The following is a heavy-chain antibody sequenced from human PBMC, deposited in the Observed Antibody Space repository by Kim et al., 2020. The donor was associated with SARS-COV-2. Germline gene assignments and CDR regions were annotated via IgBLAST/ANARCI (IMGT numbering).Heavy chain of an antibody. J-gene: IGHJ5*02. D-gene: IGHD6-13*01. CDR1: GASFSGYY. CDR2: INNSGST. CDR3: ARHAAAGGSNWFDP. Sequence: SETLSLTCAVYGASFSGYYWSWIRQPPGKGLEWIGEINNSGSTNYNPSLKSRVIISLHTSKNQFSLKLSSVTAADTAVYYCARHAAAGGSNWFDPCGQGTLVTVSS. V-gene: IGHV4-34*01.